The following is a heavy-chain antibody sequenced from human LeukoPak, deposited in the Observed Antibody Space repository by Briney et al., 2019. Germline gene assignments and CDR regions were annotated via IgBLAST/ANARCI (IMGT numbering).Heavy chain of an antibody. CDR1: GFTFSSYW. D-gene: IGHD3-10*01. V-gene: IGHV3-7*01. J-gene: IGHJ4*02. CDR2: IKRDGSEK. Sequence: GGSLRLSCAASGFTFSSYWMSWVRQAPGKGLEWVANIKRDGSEKFYVDSVKGRFTISRDNAKNSLYLQMNSLRAEDTAVYYCARGYYYGSGSYYFDYWGQGTLVTVSS. CDR3: ARGYYYGSGSYYFDY.